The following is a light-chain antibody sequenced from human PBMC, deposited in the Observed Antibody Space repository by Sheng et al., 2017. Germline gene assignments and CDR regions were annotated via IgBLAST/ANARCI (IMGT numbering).Light chain of an antibody. CDR3: QQSYNTPRT. CDR2: AAS. Sequence: DIQMTQSPSSLSASVGDRVTITCRASQSISNYLNWYQQKPGKAPKLLIHAASSLQSGVPLRFSGSGSGTDFTLTISNLQPEDFATYYCQQSYNTPRTFGQGTKVEI. V-gene: IGKV1-39*01. J-gene: IGKJ1*01. CDR1: QSISNY.